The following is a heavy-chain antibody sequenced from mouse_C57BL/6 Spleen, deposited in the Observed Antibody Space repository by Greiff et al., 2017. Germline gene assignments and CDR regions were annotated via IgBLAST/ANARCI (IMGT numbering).Heavy chain of an antibody. CDR1: GYTFTSYW. J-gene: IGHJ3*01. Sequence: QVQLQQPGAELVKPGASVKLSCKASGYTFTSYWMQWVKQRPGQGLEWIGEIDPSDSYTNYNQKFKGKATLTVDTSSSTAYMPLSSLTSEDSAVYYCASDYGSMSWFAYWGQGTLVTVSA. CDR2: IDPSDSYT. V-gene: IGHV1-50*01. D-gene: IGHD1-1*01. CDR3: ASDYGSMSWFAY.